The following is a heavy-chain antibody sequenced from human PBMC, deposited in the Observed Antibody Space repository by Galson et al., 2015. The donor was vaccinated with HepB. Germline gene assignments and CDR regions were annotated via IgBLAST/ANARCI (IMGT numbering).Heavy chain of an antibody. J-gene: IGHJ4*02. V-gene: IGHV7-4-1*02. CDR1: GYTFTSYA. Sequence: SVKVSCKASGYTFTSYAMNWVRQAPGQGLEWMGWINTNTGNPTYAQGFTGRFVFSLDTSVSTAYLQISSLKAEDTAVYYCARNWISATKDFDDFWGQGTLVIVSA. CDR3: ARNWISATKDFDDF. D-gene: IGHD1-26*01. CDR2: INTNTGNP.